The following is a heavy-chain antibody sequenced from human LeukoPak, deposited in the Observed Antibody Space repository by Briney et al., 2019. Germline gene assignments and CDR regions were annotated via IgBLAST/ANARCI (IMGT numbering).Heavy chain of an antibody. V-gene: IGHV3-30-3*01. CDR1: GFTFSSYA. D-gene: IGHD3-10*01. CDR3: ASDTYGTPEY. CDR2: ISYDGSSQ. J-gene: IGHJ4*02. Sequence: PGGSLRLSCAASGFTFSSYAMDWVRQAPGKGLEWVAVISYDGSSQHYADSVKGRFSISRDNSKNTLYLQMNSLRAEDTAVYYCASDTYGTPEYWGQGTLVTVSS.